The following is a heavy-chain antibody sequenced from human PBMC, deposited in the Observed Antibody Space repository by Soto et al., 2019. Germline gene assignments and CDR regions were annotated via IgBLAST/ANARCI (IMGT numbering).Heavy chain of an antibody. V-gene: IGHV4-34*01. CDR3: ARPVWFGNMGYFDS. D-gene: IGHD3-10*01. CDR1: GGSFNGYY. Sequence: KASETLSLTCDVYGGSFNGYYWTWIRQPPGKGLEWIAEINHSGSTNYNPSLRSRVTMSVDTSKNQFSLKLTSVTAADTAVYFCARPVWFGNMGYFDSWGQGTLVTVSS. CDR2: INHSGST. J-gene: IGHJ4*02.